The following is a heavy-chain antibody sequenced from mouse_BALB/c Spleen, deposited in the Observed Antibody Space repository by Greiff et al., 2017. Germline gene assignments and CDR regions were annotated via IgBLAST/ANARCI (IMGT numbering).Heavy chain of an antibody. CDR3: ARCGYGSSYDFDY. V-gene: IGHV1S56*01. CDR2: IYPGNVNT. CDR1: GYTFTSYY. D-gene: IGHD1-1*01. J-gene: IGHJ2*01. Sequence: QVHVKQSGPELVKPGASVRISCKASGYTFTSYYIHWVKQRPGQGLEWIGWIYPGNVNTKYNEKFKGKATLTADKSSSTAYMQLSSLTSEDSAVYFCARCGYGSSYDFDYWGQGTTLTVSS.